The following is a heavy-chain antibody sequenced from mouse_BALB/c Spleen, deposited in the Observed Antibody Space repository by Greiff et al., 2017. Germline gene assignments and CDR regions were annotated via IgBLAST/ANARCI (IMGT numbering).Heavy chain of an antibody. V-gene: IGHV1-54*01. CDR3: ARPHYGNYDY. CDR2: INPGSGGT. Sequence: VQLQESGAELVRPGTSVKVSCKASGYAFTNYLIEWVKQRPGQGLEWIGVINPGSGGTNYNEKFKGKATLTADKSSSTAYMQLSSLTSDDSAVYFCARPHYGNYDYWGQGTTLTVSS. D-gene: IGHD2-1*01. CDR1: GYAFTNYL. J-gene: IGHJ2*01.